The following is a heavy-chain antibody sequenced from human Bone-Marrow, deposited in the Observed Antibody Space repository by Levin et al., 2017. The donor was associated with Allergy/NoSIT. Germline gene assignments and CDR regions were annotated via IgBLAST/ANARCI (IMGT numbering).Heavy chain of an antibody. CDR3: GSSSCRGDCYLDH. D-gene: IGHD2-21*02. Sequence: QAGGSLRLSCAASGFTVSDNFMTWVRQAPGKGLEWVSVIYAGGTTYYADSVKGRFTISRDNSKNTLYLQMNSLRDEDTAVYYCGSSSCRGDCYLDHWGQGTQVTVSS. V-gene: IGHV3-53*01. J-gene: IGHJ4*02. CDR2: IYAGGTT. CDR1: GFTVSDNF.